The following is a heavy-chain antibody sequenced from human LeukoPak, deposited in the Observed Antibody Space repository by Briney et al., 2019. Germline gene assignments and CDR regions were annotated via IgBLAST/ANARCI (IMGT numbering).Heavy chain of an antibody. CDR2: IWYDGSNK. CDR1: GFTFSSYG. CDR3: ARVVGYCSSTSCSPFDY. V-gene: IGHV3-33*01. Sequence: GRSLRLSCAASGFTFSSYGMHWVRQAPGKGLEWVAVIWYDGSNKYYADSVKGRFTISRDNSKNTLYLQMNSLRAEDTAVYYSARVVGYCSSTSCSPFDYWGQGTLVTVSS. J-gene: IGHJ4*02. D-gene: IGHD2-2*01.